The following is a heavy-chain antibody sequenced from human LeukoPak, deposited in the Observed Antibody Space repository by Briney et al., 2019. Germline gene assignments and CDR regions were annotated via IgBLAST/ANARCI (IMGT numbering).Heavy chain of an antibody. J-gene: IGHJ4*02. Sequence: ASVTVSCTASGYTFTSYYMHWVRQAPGQGLEGKGIINPSGGSTSYGQKFQGRVTITTDESTSTAYMELSSLRSEDTAVYYCASTSSGYGIYYFDYWGQGTLVTVSS. D-gene: IGHD3-22*01. CDR2: INPSGGST. CDR3: ASTSSGYGIYYFDY. CDR1: GYTFTSYY. V-gene: IGHV1-46*01.